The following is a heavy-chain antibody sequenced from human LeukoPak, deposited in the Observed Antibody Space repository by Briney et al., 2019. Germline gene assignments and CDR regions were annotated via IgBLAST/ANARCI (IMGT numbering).Heavy chain of an antibody. CDR1: GDSVTSNTAA. D-gene: IGHD1-1*01. CDR3: AREEAGTYYFDY. V-gene: IGHV6-1*01. Sequence: SQTLSLTCAISGDSVTSNTAAWNWIRQSPSRGLEWLGRTYYRSKWYYDYAISMKSRMTDNPDTSKNHFSLQLNSVTPEDTAVYYCAREEAGTYYFDYWGQGTLTVSS. J-gene: IGHJ4*02. CDR2: TYYRSKWYY.